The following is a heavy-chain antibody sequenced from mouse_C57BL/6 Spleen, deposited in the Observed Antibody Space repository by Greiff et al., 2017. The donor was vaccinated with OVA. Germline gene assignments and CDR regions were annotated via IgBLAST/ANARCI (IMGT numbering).Heavy chain of an antibody. Sequence: VQLQQPGAELVRPGTSVKLSCKASGYTFTSYWMHWVKQRPGQGLEWIGVIDPSDSYTNYNQKFKGKATLTVDTSSSTAYMQLSSLTSEDSAVYYCARRNGYDGDAMDYWGQGTSVTVSS. V-gene: IGHV1-59*01. CDR1: GYTFTSYW. CDR3: ARRNGYDGDAMDY. D-gene: IGHD2-2*01. CDR2: IDPSDSYT. J-gene: IGHJ4*01.